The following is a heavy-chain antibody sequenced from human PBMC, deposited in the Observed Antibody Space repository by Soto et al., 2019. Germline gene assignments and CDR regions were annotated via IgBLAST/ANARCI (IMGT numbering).Heavy chain of an antibody. CDR2: INHSGST. D-gene: IGHD6-13*01. CDR1: GGSFSGYY. CDR3: ARGGIAAPELVDY. V-gene: IGHV4-34*01. Sequence: PSETLSLTCAVYGGSFSGYYWSWIRQPPGKGLEWTGEINHSGSTNYNPSLKSRVTISVDTSKNQFSLKLSSVTAADTAVYYCARGGIAAPELVDYWGQGTLVTVSS. J-gene: IGHJ4*02.